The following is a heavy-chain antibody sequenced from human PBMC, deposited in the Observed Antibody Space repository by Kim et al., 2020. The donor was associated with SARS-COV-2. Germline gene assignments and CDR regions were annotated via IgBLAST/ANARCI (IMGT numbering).Heavy chain of an antibody. D-gene: IGHD3-10*01. Sequence: TTPYAASVKGRFTVSSDNFKNPVSLQMNSLRAEDTALYYCVRERGQVGEVNWGQGTLVTVSS. V-gene: IGHV3-53*01. J-gene: IGHJ4*02. CDR2: TT. CDR3: VRERGQVGEVN.